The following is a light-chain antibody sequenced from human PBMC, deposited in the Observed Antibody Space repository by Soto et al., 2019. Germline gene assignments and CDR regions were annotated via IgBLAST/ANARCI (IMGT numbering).Light chain of an antibody. V-gene: IGKV3-11*01. CDR1: QGISSY. CDR3: QQRISWPIS. Sequence: EIVLTQSPATLSLSPGERATLSCRAGQGISSYLAWYQQKPGQAPRLLIYDASNRATGIPARFSGSGSGTDFTLTISSLEPEDCAVYYCQQRISWPISFGQGTRLEI. J-gene: IGKJ5*01. CDR2: DAS.